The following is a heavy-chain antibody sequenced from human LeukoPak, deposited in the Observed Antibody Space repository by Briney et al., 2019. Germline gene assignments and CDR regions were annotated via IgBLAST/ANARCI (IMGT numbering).Heavy chain of an antibody. J-gene: IGHJ4*02. CDR2: INPNSGGT. CDR3: ARAGGTRLRGVIITFAY. CDR1: GYTFTGYY. V-gene: IGHV1-2*02. Sequence: ASVKVSCKASGYTFTGYYMHWVRQAPGQGLEWMGWINPNSGGTNYAQKFQGRVTMTRDTSISTAYMELSRLRSDDTAVYYCARAGGTRLRGVIITFAYWGQGTLVTVSS. D-gene: IGHD3-10*01.